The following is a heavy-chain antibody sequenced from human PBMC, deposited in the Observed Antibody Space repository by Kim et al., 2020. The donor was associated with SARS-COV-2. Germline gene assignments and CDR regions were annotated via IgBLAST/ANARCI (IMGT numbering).Heavy chain of an antibody. J-gene: IGHJ5*02. Sequence: GWRKTNYADSGKGRFHISRDIAKNTLYLQMNKLRVEDTAVYYCTKSDWFDPWGQGTLVTVSS. CDR2: GWRKT. CDR3: TKSDWFDP. V-gene: IGHV3-74*01.